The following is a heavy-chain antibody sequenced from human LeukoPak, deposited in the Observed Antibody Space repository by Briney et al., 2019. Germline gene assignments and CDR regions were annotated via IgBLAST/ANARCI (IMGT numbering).Heavy chain of an antibody. D-gene: IGHD2-21*01. CDR3: AVAPGDY. Sequence: ASVKVSCKASGYTFTSYGISWVRQAPGQGLEWMGWINPNSDYTFYAQKFQGRVTLTRDTSISTVYMELTTLTSDDTALYYCAVAPGDYWGQGTLVSVSA. V-gene: IGHV1-2*02. CDR2: INPNSDYT. CDR1: GYTFTSYG. J-gene: IGHJ4*02.